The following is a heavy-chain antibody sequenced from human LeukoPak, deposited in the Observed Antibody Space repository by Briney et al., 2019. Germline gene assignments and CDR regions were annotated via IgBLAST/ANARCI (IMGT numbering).Heavy chain of an antibody. Sequence: SETLSLTCTVSGGSVSSGSYYWSWIRQPPGKGLEWIGYIYYSGSTNYNPSLKSRVTISVDTSKNQFSLKLSSVTAADTAVFYCARDKTNWFDPWGQGTLVTVSS. CDR1: GGSVSSGSYY. CDR3: ARDKTNWFDP. CDR2: IYYSGST. J-gene: IGHJ5*02. V-gene: IGHV4-61*01.